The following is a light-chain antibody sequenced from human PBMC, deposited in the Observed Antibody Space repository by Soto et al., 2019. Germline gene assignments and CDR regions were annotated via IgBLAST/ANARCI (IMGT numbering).Light chain of an antibody. Sequence: IVLTQSPGTLSLSPGERATLSCTASQHVTTTYIAWYQQKFGQAPRLLIYGASTRATGTPDMFTGGGFGTDFTLTISRVEPEDFAVYYCQQYDSSFTFGGGTKVE. CDR2: GAS. CDR1: QHVTTTY. V-gene: IGKV3-20*01. J-gene: IGKJ4*01. CDR3: QQYDSSFT.